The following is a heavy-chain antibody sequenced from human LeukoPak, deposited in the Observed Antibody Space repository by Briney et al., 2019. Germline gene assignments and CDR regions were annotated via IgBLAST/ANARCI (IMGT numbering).Heavy chain of an antibody. CDR1: GFTFSSYW. CDR3: ARGIFDYGDHYFDY. CDR2: INSDGSST. Sequence: PGGSLRLSCAASGFTFSSYWMHWVRRAPGKGLVWVSRINSDGSSTSYADSVKGRFTISRDNAKNTLYLQMNSLRAEDTAVYYCARGIFDYGDHYFDYWGQGTLVTVSS. V-gene: IGHV3-74*01. D-gene: IGHD4-17*01. J-gene: IGHJ4*02.